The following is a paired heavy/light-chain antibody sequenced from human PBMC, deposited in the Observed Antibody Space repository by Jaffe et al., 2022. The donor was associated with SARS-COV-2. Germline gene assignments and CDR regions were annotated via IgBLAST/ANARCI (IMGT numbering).Heavy chain of an antibody. D-gene: IGHD1-26*01. V-gene: IGHV5-51*01. CDR3: ASQRVGATKGTFDV. Sequence: EVQLVQSGAEVKKPGESLEISCKGSGYSFTNHWIGWVRQMPGKGLEWMGLIYVGDSDATYSPSFQGQVTISADKSISAAYLQWRSLKASDTAMYYCASQRVGATKGTFDVWGQGTMVTVSS. J-gene: IGHJ3*01. CDR1: GYSFTNHW. CDR2: IYVGDSDA.
Light chain of an antibody. J-gene: IGLJ3*02. CDR1: ALPRKY. CDR3: YSTDSSGNYWV. CDR2: EDD. V-gene: IGLV3-10*01. Sequence: SYELTQPPSVSVSPGQTARITCSGDALPRKYAYWYQQKSGQAPVLVIYEDDKRPSGIPGRFSGSTSGTVATLTVSGAQVEDEGDYYCYSTDSSGNYWVFGGGTKLTVL.